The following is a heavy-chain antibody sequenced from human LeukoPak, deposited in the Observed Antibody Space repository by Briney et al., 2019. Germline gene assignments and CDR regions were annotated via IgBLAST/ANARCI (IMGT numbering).Heavy chain of an antibody. CDR2: IYSGGST. Sequence: GGSLRLSCAASGFTFSSYGMSWVRQAPGKGLEWVSAIYSGGSTYYADSVKGRFTISRDNSKNTLFLQMNSLRAEDTAVYYCAREDYYFDSSGTHYFDYWGQGTLVTVSS. CDR3: AREDYYFDSSGTHYFDY. J-gene: IGHJ4*02. CDR1: GFTFSSYG. V-gene: IGHV3-66*01. D-gene: IGHD3-22*01.